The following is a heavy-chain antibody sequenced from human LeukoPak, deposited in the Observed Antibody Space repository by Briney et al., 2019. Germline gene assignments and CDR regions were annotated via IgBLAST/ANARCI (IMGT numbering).Heavy chain of an antibody. CDR2: IYYSGST. V-gene: IGHV4-31*03. CDR3: AGQGDSRPFDY. J-gene: IGHJ4*02. D-gene: IGHD2/OR15-2a*01. Sequence: SQTLSLTCTVSGGSISSGGYYWSWIRQHPGKGLEWIGYIYYSGSTYYNPSLKGRVTISVDTSKNQFSLKLSSVTAADTAVYYCAGQGDSRPFDYWGQGTLVTVSS. CDR1: GGSISSGGYY.